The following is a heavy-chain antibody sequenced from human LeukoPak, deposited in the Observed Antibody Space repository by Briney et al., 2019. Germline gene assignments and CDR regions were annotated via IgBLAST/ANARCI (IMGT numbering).Heavy chain of an antibody. CDR1: GGSISSYY. J-gene: IGHJ4*02. D-gene: IGHD3-10*01. CDR3: ARYRGYLDYFDY. Sequence: PSETLSLTCTVSGGSISSYYWSWIRQSAGKGLEWIGLIYTSGSTTYNPSLKSRVTMSVDTSKNHFSLKLCSVTAADTAVYYCARYRGYLDYFDYWGQGTLVTVSS. V-gene: IGHV4-4*07. CDR2: IYTSGST.